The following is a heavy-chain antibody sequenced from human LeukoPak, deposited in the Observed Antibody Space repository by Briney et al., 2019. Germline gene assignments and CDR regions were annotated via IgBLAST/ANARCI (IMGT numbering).Heavy chain of an antibody. V-gene: IGHV4-39*01. CDR1: GGSISSSSYY. J-gene: IGHJ4*02. CDR2: IYYSGST. D-gene: IGHD3-22*01. Sequence: SETLSLTCTVSGGSISSSSYYWGWIRQPPGKGLEWIGSIYYSGSTYYNPSLKSRVTISVDTSKNQFSLKLSSVTAADTAVYYCASSYYYDSSGYLSRVRFDYWGQGTLVTVSS. CDR3: ASSYYYDSSGYLSRVRFDY.